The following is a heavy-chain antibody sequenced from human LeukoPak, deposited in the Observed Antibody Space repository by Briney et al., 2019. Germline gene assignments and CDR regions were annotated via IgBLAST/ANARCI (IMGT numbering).Heavy chain of an antibody. CDR2: IYPGDSDT. J-gene: IGHJ5*02. D-gene: IGHD2-8*01. CDR3: ARQLMVYAIIGWFDP. Sequence: GXSLQISCQGSGYSFTSYWIGWVRQLPGKGLEWMGIIYPGDSDTRYSPSFQGQVTISADKSISTAYLQWSSLKASDTAMYYCARQLMVYAIIGWFDPWGQGTLVTVSS. V-gene: IGHV5-51*01. CDR1: GYSFTSYW.